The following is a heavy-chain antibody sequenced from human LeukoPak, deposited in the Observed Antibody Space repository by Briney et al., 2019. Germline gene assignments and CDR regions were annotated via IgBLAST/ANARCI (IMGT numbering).Heavy chain of an antibody. V-gene: IGHV1-8*01. CDR3: ARTYKQWLVLGY. CDR1: GYTFTSYD. J-gene: IGHJ4*02. CDR2: MNPNSGNT. D-gene: IGHD6-19*01. Sequence: GASVKVSCKASGYTFTSYDINWVRQATGQGLEWMGWMNPNSGNTGYAQKFQGRVTMTRNTSISTAYLELSSLRSEDTAVYYCARTYKQWLVLGYWGQGTLVTVSS.